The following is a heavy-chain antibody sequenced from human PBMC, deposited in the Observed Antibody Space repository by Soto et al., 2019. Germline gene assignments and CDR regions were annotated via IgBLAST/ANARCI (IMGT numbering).Heavy chain of an antibody. CDR2: INPSGGST. J-gene: IGHJ3*02. Sequence: ASVKVSCKASGYTFTSYYMHWVRQAPGQGLEWMGIINPSGGSTSYAQKFQGRVTMTRDTSTSTVYMELSSLRSEDTAVYYCARDFTIFGVVIISAFDIWGQGTMVTVSS. D-gene: IGHD3-3*01. CDR1: GYTFTSYY. V-gene: IGHV1-46*03. CDR3: ARDFTIFGVVIISAFDI.